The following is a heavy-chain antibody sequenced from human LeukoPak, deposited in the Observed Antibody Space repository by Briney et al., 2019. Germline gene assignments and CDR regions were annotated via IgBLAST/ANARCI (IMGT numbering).Heavy chain of an antibody. V-gene: IGHV3-21*01. Sequence: GGSLRLSCAASGFTFRTYSMNWVRQAPGKGLEWVSSISSSTNYIYYADSVKGRFRISRDNAKNSLYLQMNSLRAEDTAVYYCAKDVARYYYDSPTWGQGTMVTVSS. CDR2: ISSSTNYI. D-gene: IGHD3-22*01. J-gene: IGHJ3*01. CDR3: AKDVARYYYDSPT. CDR1: GFTFRTYS.